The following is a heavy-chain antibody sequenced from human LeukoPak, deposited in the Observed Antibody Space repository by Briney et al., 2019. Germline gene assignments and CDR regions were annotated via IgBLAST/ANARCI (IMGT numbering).Heavy chain of an antibody. CDR2: INHSGST. V-gene: IGHV4-34*01. CDR1: GGSFSGYY. CDR3: ARDRIVVVPAAKNYYYYGMDV. Sequence: SGTLSLTCAVYGGSFSGYYWSWIRQPPGKGLEWIGEINHSGSTNYNPSLKSRVTISVDTSKNQFSLKLSSVTAADTAVYYCARDRIVVVPAAKNYYYYGMDVWGQGTTVTVSS. D-gene: IGHD2-2*01. J-gene: IGHJ6*02.